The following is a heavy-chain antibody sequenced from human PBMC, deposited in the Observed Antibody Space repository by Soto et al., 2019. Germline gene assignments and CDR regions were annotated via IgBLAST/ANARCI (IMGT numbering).Heavy chain of an antibody. Sequence: QLLESGGGSVQPGGPLSFSCAAPGFTFNIYAINWVRQAPGKGLEWVSAVRGGGGSTFYAASVRGRFTISRDNSDNTVYLQMNSLRAEDTAVYYCAKASMIAFGGIIDFDYWGQGALVTVSS. V-gene: IGHV3-23*01. D-gene: IGHD3-16*01. CDR3: AKASMIAFGGIIDFDY. CDR1: GFTFNIYA. CDR2: VRGGGGST. J-gene: IGHJ4*02.